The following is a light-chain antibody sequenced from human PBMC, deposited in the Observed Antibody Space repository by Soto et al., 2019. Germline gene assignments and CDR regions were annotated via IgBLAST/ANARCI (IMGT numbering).Light chain of an antibody. V-gene: IGLV2-23*02. Sequence: QSVLTQPASMSGSPGQSITISCTGTSSDVGSYNLVSWYQQHPGKAPKLMIYEVSKRPSGVSNRFSGSKSGNTASLTISGLQAEDEADYYCCSYAGSSIFYVFGTGTKVTVL. CDR3: CSYAGSSIFYV. J-gene: IGLJ1*01. CDR1: SSDVGSYNL. CDR2: EVS.